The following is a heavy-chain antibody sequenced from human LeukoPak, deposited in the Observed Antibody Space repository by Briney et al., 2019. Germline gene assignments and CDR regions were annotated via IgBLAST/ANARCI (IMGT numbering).Heavy chain of an antibody. CDR2: FDPEDGET. D-gene: IGHD2-2*01. Sequence: ASVKVSCKVSGYTLTELSMHWARQAPGKGLEWMGGFDPEDGETIYAQKFQGRVTMTEDTSTDTAYMELSSLRPEDTAVYYCATGVVVPADTYYYYGMDVWGQGTTVTVSS. V-gene: IGHV1-24*01. J-gene: IGHJ6*02. CDR1: GYTLTELS. CDR3: ATGVVVPADTYYYYGMDV.